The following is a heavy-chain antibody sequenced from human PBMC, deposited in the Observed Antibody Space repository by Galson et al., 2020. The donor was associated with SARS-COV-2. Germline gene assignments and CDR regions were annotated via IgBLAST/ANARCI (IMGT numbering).Heavy chain of an antibody. CDR3: ARETVWYSSSSMHGMDV. V-gene: IGHV1-18*01. CDR1: GYTFTSYG. Sequence: ASVKVSCKASGYTFTSYGISWVRQAPGQGLEWMGWISAYNGNTNYAQKLQGRVTMTTDTSTSTAYMELRSLRSDDTAVYYCARETVWYSSSSMHGMDVWGQGTTVTVSS. D-gene: IGHD6-6*01. CDR2: ISAYNGNT. J-gene: IGHJ6*02.